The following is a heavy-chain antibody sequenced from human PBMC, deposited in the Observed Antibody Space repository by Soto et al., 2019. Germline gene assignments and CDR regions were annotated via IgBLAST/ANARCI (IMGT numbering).Heavy chain of an antibody. CDR1: GFTFSSYA. J-gene: IGHJ3*02. Sequence: EVQLLESGGGLVQPGGSLRLSCAAPGFTFSSYAMSWVRQAPGKGLEWVSAISGSGGTTYYADSVKGRFTFSRDNSKNTLYLQMNSLRAEATAVYYCAKTANGWFSAFDIWGQGTMVTVSS. CDR2: ISGSGGTT. D-gene: IGHD6-19*01. V-gene: IGHV3-23*01. CDR3: AKTANGWFSAFDI.